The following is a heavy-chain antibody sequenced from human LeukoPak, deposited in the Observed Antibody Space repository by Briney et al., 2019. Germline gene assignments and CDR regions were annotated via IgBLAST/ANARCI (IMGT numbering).Heavy chain of an antibody. CDR3: ASGLRYARS. Sequence: SETLSLICAVYGGSFSGSYWRWIRQPPGRGLEWIGEINHSGSTNYNPSLKGRVTIPVGTSKIHFSLKLSTVTDADTAVYYSASGLRYARSWGQGTLVTVSS. CDR1: GGSFSGSY. J-gene: IGHJ4*02. CDR2: INHSGST. V-gene: IGHV4-34*01. D-gene: IGHD3-9*01.